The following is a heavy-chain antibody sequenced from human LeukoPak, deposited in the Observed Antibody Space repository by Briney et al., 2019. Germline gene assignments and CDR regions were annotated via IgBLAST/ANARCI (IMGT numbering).Heavy chain of an antibody. Sequence: TGGSLRLSCAASGFTFSSYAMSWVRQAPGRGLEWVSAISCSGGSTYYADSVKGRFTISRDNSKDTLYLQMNSLRAEDTAVYYCAKEGGMATIRAFDYWGQGTLVTVSS. CDR1: GFTFSSYA. J-gene: IGHJ4*02. V-gene: IGHV3-23*01. CDR3: AKEGGMATIRAFDY. CDR2: ISCSGGST. D-gene: IGHD5-24*01.